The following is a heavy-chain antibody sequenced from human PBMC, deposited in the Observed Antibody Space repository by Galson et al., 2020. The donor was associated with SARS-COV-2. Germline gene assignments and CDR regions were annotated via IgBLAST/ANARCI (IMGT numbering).Heavy chain of an antibody. CDR1: GFTFSGYV. J-gene: IGHJ3*02. V-gene: IGHV3-30*03. CDR3: SRGGSSGDDAFDI. CDR2: TSFDGSVK. Sequence: SLKISCAASGFTFSGYVMHWVRQAPGKGLEWVAVTSFDGSVKNYADSVKGRFTISRDNSKNTLYLQMDSLRDDNTAVYYCSRGGSSGDDAFDIWGQGTMVTVAS. D-gene: IGHD6-19*01.